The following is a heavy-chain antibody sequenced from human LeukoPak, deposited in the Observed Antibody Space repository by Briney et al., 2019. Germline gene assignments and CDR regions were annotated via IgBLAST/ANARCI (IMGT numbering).Heavy chain of an antibody. V-gene: IGHV1-2*02. D-gene: IGHD2-15*01. J-gene: IGHJ4*02. CDR1: GYXFTGYY. Sequence: GASVKVSCKASGYXFTGYYIHWVRQAPGQGHEWMGWINPNSGGTNYAQKFQGRVTMTRDTSISTAYMELSRLRSDDTAVYYCARGSGSSHYLDYWGQGTLVTVSS. CDR2: INPNSGGT. CDR3: ARGSGSSHYLDY.